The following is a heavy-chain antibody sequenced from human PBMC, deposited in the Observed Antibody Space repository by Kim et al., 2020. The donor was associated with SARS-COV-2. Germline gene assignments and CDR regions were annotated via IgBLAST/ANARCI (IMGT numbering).Heavy chain of an antibody. CDR1: GFTFSSFA. CDR2: IPGSNSNT. V-gene: IGHV3-23*01. Sequence: GGSLRLSCAASGFTFSSFAMNWVRQAPGKGLEWVSAIPGSNSNTYYADPVRGRFTISRDNSKNTPYLQMDSLTAGDTAIYYCAKAGGKALWFGEVLESRYKRDAWGQGTLVTVS. J-gene: IGHJ5*02. CDR3: AKAGGKALWFGEVLESRYKRDA. D-gene: IGHD3-10*01.